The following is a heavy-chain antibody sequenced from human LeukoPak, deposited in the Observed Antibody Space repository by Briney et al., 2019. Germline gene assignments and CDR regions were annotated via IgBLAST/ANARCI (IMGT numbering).Heavy chain of an antibody. CDR2: IKSKTDGGTT. CDR3: TTDLRYYYDSSGYYYQAYC. J-gene: IGHJ4*02. V-gene: IGHV3-15*01. Sequence: GGSLRLSCAASGFTFSNAWMSWVRQAPGKGLEWVGRIKSKTDGGTTDYAAPVKGRFTISRDDSKNTLYLQMNSLKTEDTAVYYCTTDLRYYYDSSGYYYQAYCWGQGTLVTVSS. CDR1: GFTFSNAW. D-gene: IGHD3-22*01.